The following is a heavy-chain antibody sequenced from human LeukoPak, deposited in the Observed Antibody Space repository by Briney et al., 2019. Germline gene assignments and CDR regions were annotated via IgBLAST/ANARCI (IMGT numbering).Heavy chain of an antibody. CDR3: ARDLAPINYDFWSGYYRNAFDI. Sequence: GGSLRLSCAASRFTVSSNYMSWVRQAPGKGLEWVSVIYSGGSTYYADSVKGRFTISRDNSKNTLYLQMNSLRAEDTAVYYCARDLAPINYDFWSGYYRNAFDIWGQGTMVTVSS. CDR2: IYSGGST. V-gene: IGHV3-66*02. J-gene: IGHJ3*02. D-gene: IGHD3-3*01. CDR1: RFTVSSNY.